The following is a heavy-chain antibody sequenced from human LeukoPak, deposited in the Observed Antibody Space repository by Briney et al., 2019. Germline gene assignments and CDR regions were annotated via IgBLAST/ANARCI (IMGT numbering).Heavy chain of an antibody. V-gene: IGHV1-2*02. J-gene: IGHJ4*02. Sequence: GASVKVSCKASGYTFTDYYIHWVRQAPGQGLECMGWISPDSGVTNYAQKFQGRVTMTRDTSTSTAYMELSRLTSDDTAVYYCARVGKGYSQYYFDYWGQGTLVTVSS. CDR2: ISPDSGVT. CDR3: ARVGKGYSQYYFDY. D-gene: IGHD4-23*01. CDR1: GYTFTDYY.